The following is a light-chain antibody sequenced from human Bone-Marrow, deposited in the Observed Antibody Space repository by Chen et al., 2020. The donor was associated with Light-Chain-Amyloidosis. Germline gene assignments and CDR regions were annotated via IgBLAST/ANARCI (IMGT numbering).Light chain of an antibody. CDR3: QQYDTDSWA. CDR1: QSVDRW. CDR2: ESS. J-gene: IGKJ1*01. V-gene: IGKV1-5*03. Sequence: DIQMTQSPSTLSASVGDRVTITCRASQSVDRWLAWFQQKPGKAPRLLIYESSNLETGVPLRFRGSGAGTEVTLTISGLQPDDFATYYCQQYDTDSWAFGPGTTVEV.